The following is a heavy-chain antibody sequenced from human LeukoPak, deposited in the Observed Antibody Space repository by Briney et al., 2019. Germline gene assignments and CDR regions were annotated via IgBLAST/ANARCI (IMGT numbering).Heavy chain of an antibody. J-gene: IGHJ4*02. Sequence: ASVEVSYKASGYTFTSYDITWVRQASGQGLEWMGWMNPNNGNTGYAQRFQGRVTLTRDTSISTAYMELSSLRSEDTAVYYCARGFLGYDSSDYAFSCYWGQGTLVTVSS. CDR2: MNPNNGNT. CDR3: ARGFLGYDSSDYAFSCY. V-gene: IGHV1-8*01. CDR1: GYTFTSYD. D-gene: IGHD3-22*01.